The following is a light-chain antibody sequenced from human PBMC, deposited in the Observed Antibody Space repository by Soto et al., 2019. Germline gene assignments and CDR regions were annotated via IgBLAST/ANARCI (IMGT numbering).Light chain of an antibody. Sequence: QSVLTQPPSVSAAPGQTVTISCSGSSSNIGNNYVSWYQQLPGTAPKLLIYDNNKQPSGIPDRFSGSKSGTSATLGISGLQTGDEADYYCGTWDSRLSAVVFGGGTKLTVL. CDR3: GTWDSRLSAVV. CDR1: SSNIGNNY. J-gene: IGLJ2*01. V-gene: IGLV1-51*01. CDR2: DNN.